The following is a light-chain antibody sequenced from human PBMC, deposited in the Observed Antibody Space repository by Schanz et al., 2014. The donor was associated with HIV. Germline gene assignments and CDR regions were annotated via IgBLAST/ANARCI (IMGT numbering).Light chain of an antibody. CDR2: DVS. Sequence: QSVLTQPPSVSGSPGQSITISCTGTSSDVGGYNYVSWYQQHPGKAPKLMIYDVSNRPSGVPNRFSGSKSGNTASLTISGLQAEDEADYYCASWDDSLNGDVFGTGTKLTVL. J-gene: IGLJ1*01. CDR3: ASWDDSLNGDV. CDR1: SSDVGGYNY. V-gene: IGLV2-14*01.